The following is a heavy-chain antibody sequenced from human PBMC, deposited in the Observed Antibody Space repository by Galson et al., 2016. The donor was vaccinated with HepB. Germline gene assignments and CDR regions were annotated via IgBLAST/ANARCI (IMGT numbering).Heavy chain of an antibody. CDR3: ATWRFSSGRNDSFDV. Sequence: SLRLSCAASGLTFNDFAIQWVRQAPDKGLEWVAVVSYDASKNFYADSLKGRFTVSRDNSKNTVYLQMNSLRPEDTAVYFCATWRFSSGRNDSFDVWGQGTMVTVSS. D-gene: IGHD6-19*01. CDR1: GLTFNDFA. CDR2: VSYDASKN. V-gene: IGHV3-30-3*01. J-gene: IGHJ3*01.